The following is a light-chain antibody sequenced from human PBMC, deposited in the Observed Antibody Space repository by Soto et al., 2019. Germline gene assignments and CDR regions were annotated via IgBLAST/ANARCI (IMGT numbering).Light chain of an antibody. V-gene: IGLV1-44*01. CDR2: SNN. CDR1: SXNIGSNT. Sequence: QSVLAQPPSASGTPGQRVTISCSGSSXNIGSNTVNWYQQLPGTAPKLLIYSNNQRPSGVPDRFSGSKSGTSASLAISGLQSEDEADYYCAAWDDSLNAWVFGGGTQLTVL. J-gene: IGLJ3*02. CDR3: AAWDDSLNAWV.